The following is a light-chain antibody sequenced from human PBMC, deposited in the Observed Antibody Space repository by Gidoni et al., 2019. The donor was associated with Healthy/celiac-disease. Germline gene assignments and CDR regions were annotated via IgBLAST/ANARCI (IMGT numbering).Light chain of an antibody. CDR1: QGISSY. CDR2: AAS. J-gene: IGKJ3*01. V-gene: IGKV1-9*01. Sequence: DIQLTQSPSFLSASVGDRVTITCRASQGISSYLAWYQQKPGKAPKLLIYAASTLQGGVPSRFSGSGSGTEFTLTISSLQPEDFATYSCQQLSSSPLTFGPGTKWISN. CDR3: QQLSSSPLT.